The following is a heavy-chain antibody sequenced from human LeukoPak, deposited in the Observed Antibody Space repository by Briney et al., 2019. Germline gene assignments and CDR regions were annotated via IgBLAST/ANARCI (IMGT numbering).Heavy chain of an antibody. D-gene: IGHD3-16*01. CDR2: ISAYNGNT. CDR3: ARVMITFGDPMGDAFDI. Sequence: ASVKVSCKASGYTFTSYGISRVRQAPGQGLEWMGWISAYNGNTNYAQKLQGRVTMTTDTSTCTAYMELRSLRSDDTAVYYCARVMITFGDPMGDAFDIWGQGTMVTVFS. CDR1: GYTFTSYG. J-gene: IGHJ3*02. V-gene: IGHV1-18*04.